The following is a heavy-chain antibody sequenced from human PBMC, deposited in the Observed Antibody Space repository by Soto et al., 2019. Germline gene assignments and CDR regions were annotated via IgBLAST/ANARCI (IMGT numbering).Heavy chain of an antibody. J-gene: IGHJ6*02. CDR3: ASSYSNYALIDYYYYGMDV. CDR1: GYTLTIYA. CDR2: INAGNGNT. V-gene: IGHV1-3*01. Sequence: ASVKVSCKASGYTLTIYAMQWVRQSPGQRLEWMGWINAGNGNTKYSQKFQGRVTITRDTSASTAYMELSSLRSEDTAVYYCASSYSNYALIDYYYYGMDVWGQGTTVTVSS. D-gene: IGHD4-4*01.